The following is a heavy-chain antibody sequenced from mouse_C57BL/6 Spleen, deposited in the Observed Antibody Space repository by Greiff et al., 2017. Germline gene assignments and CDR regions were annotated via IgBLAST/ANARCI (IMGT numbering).Heavy chain of an antibody. CDR2: ISSGSSTI. J-gene: IGHJ4*01. CDR3: ARDYLYAMDY. D-gene: IGHD1-1*02. V-gene: IGHV5-17*01. CDR1: GFTFSDYG. Sequence: EVKLMESGGGLVKPGGSLNLSCAASGFTFSDYGMHWVRQAPEKGLEWVAYISSGSSTIYYADTVKGRFTISRDNAKNTLFLQMTSLRSEDTAMYYCARDYLYAMDYWGQGTSVTVSS.